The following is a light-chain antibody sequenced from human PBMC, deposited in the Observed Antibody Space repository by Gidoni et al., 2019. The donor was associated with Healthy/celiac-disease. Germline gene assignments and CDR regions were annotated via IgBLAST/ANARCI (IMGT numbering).Light chain of an antibody. Sequence: EIVLTQSPGTLSLSPGERATLSCRASQSVSSSYLAWYQQKPGQAPRLLIYGASSRATGIPDRFSGSGSGTDFTLTISRLEPEDFAVYYCQQYGSSSIFXQXTRLEIK. CDR2: GAS. CDR3: QQYGSSSI. J-gene: IGKJ5*01. CDR1: QSVSSSY. V-gene: IGKV3-20*01.